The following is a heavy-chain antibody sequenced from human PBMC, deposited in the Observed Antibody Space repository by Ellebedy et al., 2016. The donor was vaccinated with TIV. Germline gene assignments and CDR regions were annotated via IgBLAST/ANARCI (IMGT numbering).Heavy chain of an antibody. Sequence: SGPTLVKPTQTLTLTCTFSGSSLNTHGVGVSWIRQPPGKALEWLARIDWDDDKFYSTSLRTRLTISKDSSENQVVLTMTNMDPEDTATYYCARISSGWGFDYWGQGALVTVSS. J-gene: IGHJ4*02. V-gene: IGHV2-70*04. CDR2: IDWDDDK. CDR3: ARISSGWGFDY. D-gene: IGHD6-19*01. CDR1: GSSLNTHGVG.